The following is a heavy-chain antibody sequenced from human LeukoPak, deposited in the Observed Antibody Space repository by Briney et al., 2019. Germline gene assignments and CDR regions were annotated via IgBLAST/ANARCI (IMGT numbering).Heavy chain of an antibody. Sequence: GGSLRLSCAASGFTFRSYWMHWVRHAPGKGLVWVSRINSDGSTTSYADSVKGRFTISRDNAKNTLYLQMNSLRAEDTAVYYCVRDFRSADYWGQGTLVTVSS. CDR1: GFTFRSYW. CDR2: INSDGSTT. V-gene: IGHV3-74*01. CDR3: VRDFRSADY. J-gene: IGHJ4*02.